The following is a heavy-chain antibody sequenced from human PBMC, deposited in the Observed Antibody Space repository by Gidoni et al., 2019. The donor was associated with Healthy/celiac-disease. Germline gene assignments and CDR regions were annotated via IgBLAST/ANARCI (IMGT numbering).Heavy chain of an antibody. D-gene: IGHD2-2*01. Sequence: QVQLQQWGAGLLKPSETLSLTCAVYGGSFRGSYWSWIRQPPGKGLEWIGEINHSGSTNYNPSLKRRVNISVDTSKNQFSLKLSSVTAADTAGYYCARGDIVVVPAAMGLGWFDPWGQGTLVTVSS. V-gene: IGHV4-34*01. J-gene: IGHJ5*02. CDR3: ARGDIVVVPAAMGLGWFDP. CDR1: GGSFRGSY. CDR2: INHSGST.